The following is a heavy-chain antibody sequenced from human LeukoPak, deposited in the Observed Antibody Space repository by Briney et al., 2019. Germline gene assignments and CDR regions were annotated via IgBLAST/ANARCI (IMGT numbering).Heavy chain of an antibody. CDR2: IIPIFGTA. J-gene: IGHJ4*02. CDR3: ASSSLRGYSYGPKVY. Sequence: SAKVSCKASGGTFSSYAISWVRQAPGQGLEWMGGIIPIFGTANSAQKFQGRVTITTDESTSTAYMELSSLRSEDTAVYYCASSSLRGYSYGPKVYWGQGTLVTVSS. V-gene: IGHV1-69*05. D-gene: IGHD5-18*01. CDR1: GGTFSSYA.